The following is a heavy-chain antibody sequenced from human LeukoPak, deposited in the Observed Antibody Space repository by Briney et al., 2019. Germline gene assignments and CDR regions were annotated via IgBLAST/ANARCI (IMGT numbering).Heavy chain of an antibody. Sequence: GGSLRLSCAASGFTLSRYWMSWVRQAPGKGLELVANMKQDGSEKNYVDSVKGRFTISRDNAENSLHLQMNSLRAEDTAVYYCARDFNYYDSSVNYFDYWGQGTLVTVSS. CDR1: GFTLSRYW. V-gene: IGHV3-7*01. CDR3: ARDFNYYDSSVNYFDY. CDR2: MKQDGSEK. J-gene: IGHJ4*02. D-gene: IGHD3-22*01.